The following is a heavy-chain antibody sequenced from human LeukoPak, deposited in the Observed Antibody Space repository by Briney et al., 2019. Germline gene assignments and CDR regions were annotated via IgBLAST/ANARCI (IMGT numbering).Heavy chain of an antibody. CDR1: GFTFSSYG. V-gene: IGHV3-33*01. J-gene: IGHJ4*02. CDR3: ARDTLIIKDGSYDPRLFDY. CDR2: IWYDGSNK. Sequence: PGRSLRLSCAASGFTFSSYGMHWVRQAPGKGLEWVAVIWYDGSNKYYADSVKGRFTISRDNSKNTLYLQMNSLRAEDTAVYYCARDTLIIKDGSYDPRLFDYWGQGTLVTVSS. D-gene: IGHD2-15*01.